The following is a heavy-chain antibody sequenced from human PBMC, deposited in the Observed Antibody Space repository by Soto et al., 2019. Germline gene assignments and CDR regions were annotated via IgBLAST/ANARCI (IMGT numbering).Heavy chain of an antibody. CDR2: IYHTGST. J-gene: IGHJ5*02. D-gene: IGHD1-26*01. Sequence: SETLSLTCVVSGYSISSTHLWTWVRQPRGKGLEWIGKIYHTGSTNYNPPLKSRVTISVDTSKHQFSLKLSSVTAADTAVYYCARLGAKRNWFDPWGQGTLVTVSS. CDR3: ARLGAKRNWFDP. V-gene: IGHV4-4*02. CDR1: GYSISSTHL.